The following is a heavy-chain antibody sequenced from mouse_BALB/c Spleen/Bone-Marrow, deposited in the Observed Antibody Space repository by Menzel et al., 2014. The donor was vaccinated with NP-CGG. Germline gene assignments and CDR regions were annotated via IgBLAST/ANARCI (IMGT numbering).Heavy chain of an antibody. CDR3: ARDDYGFDY. Sequence: EVQGVESGGGLVQPGGSLRLSCATSGFTFTDYYMSWVRQPPGKALEWVGFIRNKGNGYTTEYSASVKGRFTISKDNSQSNLYLQMNTLRAEDSATYYCARDDYGFDYWGQGTTLTVSS. CDR2: IRNKGNGYTT. CDR1: GFTFTDYY. D-gene: IGHD1-1*01. V-gene: IGHV7-3*02. J-gene: IGHJ2*01.